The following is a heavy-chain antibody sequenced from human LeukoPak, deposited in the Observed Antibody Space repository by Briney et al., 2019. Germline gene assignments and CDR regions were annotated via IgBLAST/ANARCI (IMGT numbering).Heavy chain of an antibody. V-gene: IGHV1-69-2*01. Sequence: GASVKVSCKASGYTFTDYYMHWVQQAPGKGLEWMGRVDPEDGETIYAEKFQGRVTITADTSTDTAYMELSSLRSEDTAVYYCATGLTARRDRDYWGQGTLVTVSS. CDR3: ATGLTARRDRDY. CDR1: GYTFTDYY. CDR2: VDPEDGET. D-gene: IGHD6-6*01. J-gene: IGHJ4*02.